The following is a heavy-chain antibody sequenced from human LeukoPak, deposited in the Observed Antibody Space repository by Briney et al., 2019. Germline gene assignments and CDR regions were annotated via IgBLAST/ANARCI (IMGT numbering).Heavy chain of an antibody. V-gene: IGHV4-30-4*08. CDR3: ARADLLSGYFDY. J-gene: IGHJ4*02. D-gene: IGHD3-3*01. Sequence: SGTLSLTCTLSGGSLSRCDYYWSWIRRPPGKGLVSFGYIYCSGITYYNPSLKRRVTISVDTSKNQFSLKLSSVTAADTAVYYCARADLLSGYFDYWGQGTLDTVSS. CDR2: IYCSGIT. CDR1: GGSLSRCDYY.